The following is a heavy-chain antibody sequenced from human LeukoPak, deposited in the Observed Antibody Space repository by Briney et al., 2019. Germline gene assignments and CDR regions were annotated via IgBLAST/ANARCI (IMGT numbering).Heavy chain of an antibody. CDR3: ARVFLAAADYYYGMDV. CDR1: GYTLTSYG. D-gene: IGHD6-13*01. Sequence: ASVKVSCKASGYTLTSYGISWVRQAPGQGLEWMGWISAYNGNTNYAQKLQGRVTMTTDTSTSTAYMELRSLRSDDTAVYYCARVFLAAADYYYGMDVWGQGTTVTVSS. J-gene: IGHJ6*02. V-gene: IGHV1-18*01. CDR2: ISAYNGNT.